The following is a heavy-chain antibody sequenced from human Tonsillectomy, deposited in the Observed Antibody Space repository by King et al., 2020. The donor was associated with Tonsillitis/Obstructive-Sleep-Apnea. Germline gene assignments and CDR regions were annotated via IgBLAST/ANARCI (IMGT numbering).Heavy chain of an antibody. Sequence: MQLQESGPGLVKPSETLSLTCSVSGGSISSYYWSWVRQPPGKGLEWIGYIYDSGSTNYNPSLKSRVTISLDTSKNRFSLNLSSVTAADTAVYYCARGELGTYYFYYIDVWGKGTTVTVFS. CDR3: ARGELGTYYFYYIDV. J-gene: IGHJ6*03. V-gene: IGHV4-59*01. CDR1: GGSISSYY. D-gene: IGHD1-26*01. CDR2: IYDSGST.